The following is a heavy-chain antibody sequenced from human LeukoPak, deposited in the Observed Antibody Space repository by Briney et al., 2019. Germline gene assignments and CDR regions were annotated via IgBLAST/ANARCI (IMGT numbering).Heavy chain of an antibody. D-gene: IGHD2-2*01. CDR1: GFTFSSAW. J-gene: IGHJ6*02. V-gene: IGHV3-15*01. CDR3: TTVGAWEYCSSTGCYRGLDYYYYYGMDV. Sequence: GGSLRLSCAASGFTFSSAWMSWVRQAPGKGLEWVGRIKSKTDGGTTDYAAPVKGRFTISRDDSKNTLYLQMNSLKTEDTAVYYCTTVGAWEYCSSTGCYRGLDYYYYYGMDVWGQGTTVTVSS. CDR2: IKSKTDGGTT.